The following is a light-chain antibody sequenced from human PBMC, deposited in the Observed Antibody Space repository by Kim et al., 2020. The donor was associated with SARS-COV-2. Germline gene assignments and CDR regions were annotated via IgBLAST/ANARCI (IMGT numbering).Light chain of an antibody. CDR3: NSRDSNDNVI. CDR2: GKN. Sequence: SSELTQDPAVSVALGQTVRITCQGDSLRSYYATWYQQKPGQAPIVVIYGKNNRPSGIPDRFSGSSSGNTASLTTTGTQAGDEADYYCNSRDSNDNVIFGGGTQLT. V-gene: IGLV3-19*01. J-gene: IGLJ2*01. CDR1: SLRSYY.